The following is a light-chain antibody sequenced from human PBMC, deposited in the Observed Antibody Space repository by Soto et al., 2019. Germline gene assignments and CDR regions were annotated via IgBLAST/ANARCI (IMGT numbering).Light chain of an antibody. V-gene: IGLV2-14*01. J-gene: IGLJ1*01. CDR3: SSYTRQYTPSYV. CDR1: ISDIGGYNF. Sequence: QSALTQPASVSGSPGQSITISCTGTISDIGGYNFISWYQHHPGKAPKLVIYEVSNRPSGISHRFSGSKSGNTASLTISGLRAEDEADYYCSSYTRQYTPSYVFGAGTKLTVL. CDR2: EVS.